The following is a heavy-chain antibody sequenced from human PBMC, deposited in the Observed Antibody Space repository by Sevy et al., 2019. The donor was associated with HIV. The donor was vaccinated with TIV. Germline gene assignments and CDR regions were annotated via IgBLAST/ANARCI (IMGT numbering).Heavy chain of an antibody. J-gene: IGHJ4*02. V-gene: IGHV1-18*01. CDR1: GYTFTSYG. D-gene: IGHD3-22*01. CDR2: ISAYNGNT. CDR3: ARGPRKYYDSSGYYYPPSY. Sequence: ASVKVSCEASGYTFTSYGIIWVRQAPGQGLEWMGWISAYNGNTNYAQWLQGRVTMTTDTSTSTAYMELTSLRSDDTAVYYCARGPRKYYDSSGYYYPPSYWGQGTLVTVSS.